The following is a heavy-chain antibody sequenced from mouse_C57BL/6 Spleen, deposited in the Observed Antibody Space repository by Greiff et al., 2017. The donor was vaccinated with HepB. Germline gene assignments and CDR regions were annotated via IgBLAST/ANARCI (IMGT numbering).Heavy chain of an antibody. J-gene: IGHJ3*01. CDR3: TRIWSSYVFAY. CDR1: GFTFSSYA. V-gene: IGHV5-9-1*02. Sequence: DVMLVESGEGLVKPGGSLKLSCAASGFTFSSYAMSWVRQTPEKRLEWVAYISSGGDYIYYADTVKGRFTISRDNARNTLYLQMSSLKSEDTAMYYCTRIWSSYVFAYWGQGTLVTVSA. D-gene: IGHD1-1*01. CDR2: ISSGGDYI.